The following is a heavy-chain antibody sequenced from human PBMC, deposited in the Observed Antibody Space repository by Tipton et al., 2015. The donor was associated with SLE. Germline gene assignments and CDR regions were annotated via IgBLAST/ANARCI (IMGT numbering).Heavy chain of an antibody. CDR2: ISSSGSTI. Sequence: SLRLSCAASGFTFSSYEMNWVRQAPGKGLEWVSYISSSGSTIYYADSVKGRFTISRGNAKNSLYLQMNSLRAEDTAVYYCAREGGSGWSYVYWYFDLWGRGTLVTVSS. D-gene: IGHD6-19*01. V-gene: IGHV3-48*03. CDR1: GFTFSSYE. J-gene: IGHJ2*01. CDR3: AREGGSGWSYVYWYFDL.